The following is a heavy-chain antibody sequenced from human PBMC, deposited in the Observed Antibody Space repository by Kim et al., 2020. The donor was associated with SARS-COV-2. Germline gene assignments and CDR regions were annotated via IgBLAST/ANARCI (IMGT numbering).Heavy chain of an antibody. V-gene: IGHV1-18*01. Sequence: ASVKVSCKASGYTFTSYGISWVRQAPGQGLEWMGWISAYNGNTNYAQKLQVRVTMTTDTSTSTAYMELRSLRSDDTAVYYCARTLIGIAAAGTQSYYFDYWGQGTLVTVSS. CDR1: GYTFTSYG. CDR3: ARTLIGIAAAGTQSYYFDY. J-gene: IGHJ4*02. D-gene: IGHD6-13*01. CDR2: ISAYNGNT.